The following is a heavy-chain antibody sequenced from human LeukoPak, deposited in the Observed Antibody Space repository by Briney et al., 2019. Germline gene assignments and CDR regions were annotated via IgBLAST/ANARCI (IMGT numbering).Heavy chain of an antibody. V-gene: IGHV1-2*02. CDR3: ARDQMGIAAAGTPVFDN. CDR2: INPNSGGT. Sequence: ASVKVSCKASGYTFTGYYMHWVRQAPGQGLEWMGWINPNSGGTNYAQKFQGRVTMTRDTSISTAYMELSRLRSDDTAVYYCARDQMGIAAAGTPVFDNWGQGTMVTVSS. J-gene: IGHJ3*02. D-gene: IGHD6-13*01. CDR1: GYTFTGYY.